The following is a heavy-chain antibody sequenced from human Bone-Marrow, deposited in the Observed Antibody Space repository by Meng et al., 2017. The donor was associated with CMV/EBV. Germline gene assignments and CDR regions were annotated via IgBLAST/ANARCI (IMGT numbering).Heavy chain of an antibody. V-gene: IGHV3-30-3*02. J-gene: IGHJ3*02. CDR1: RLNFKNYA. CDR2: IANDGNKQ. Sequence: GESLKISCAASRLNFKNYAMHWVRQAPGKGLEWVAVIANDGNKQYYADSVKVRFTISRDNSKNTLDLQMNSLRAADTAVYYCAKKGPYCSSTSCPPDTFDIWGQGTMVTVSS. D-gene: IGHD2-2*01. CDR3: AKKGPYCSSTSCPPDTFDI.